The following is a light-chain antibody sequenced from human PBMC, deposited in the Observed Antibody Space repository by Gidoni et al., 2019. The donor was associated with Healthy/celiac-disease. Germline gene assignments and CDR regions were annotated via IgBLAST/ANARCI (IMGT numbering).Light chain of an antibody. CDR2: DAS. V-gene: IGKV3-11*01. J-gene: IGKJ1*01. CDR1: QSVSSY. Sequence: EIVLTQSPATLSLSPGERATLSCRASQSVSSYLAWYQQKPGQAPSLLIYDASNRATGIQAMFSGSGSGTDFTLTISSLEPEDFAVYYCQQRSNWPWTFXQXTKVXIK. CDR3: QQRSNWPWT.